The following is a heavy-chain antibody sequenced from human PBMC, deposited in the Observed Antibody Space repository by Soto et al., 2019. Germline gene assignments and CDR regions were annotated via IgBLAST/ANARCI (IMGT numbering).Heavy chain of an antibody. CDR2: FGDINNNT. Sequence: EVQLLASGGGLVQPGGSLRLSCAASGFAFSSNSMTWVRQAPGKGLECVSTFGDINNNTYSADSVRGRFTISRDNSKNALYLQMNSLISQSAAVNYCAKRGGGVWTHQIFDYWGQGTLVTGSS. D-gene: IGHD3-16*01. CDR3: AKRGGGVWTHQIFDY. J-gene: IGHJ4*02. CDR1: GFAFSSNS. V-gene: IGHV3-23*01.